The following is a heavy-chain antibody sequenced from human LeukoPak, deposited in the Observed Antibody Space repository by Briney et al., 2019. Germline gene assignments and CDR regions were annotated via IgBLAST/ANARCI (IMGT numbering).Heavy chain of an antibody. D-gene: IGHD2-2*01. CDR1: GGSISSGSYY. CDR2: IYTSGIT. Sequence: PSQTLSLTCTVSGGSISSGSYYWSWIRQPAAKGLEWIGRIYTSGITNYNPSLKSRLTISVDTSKNQFSLQLSSVTAADTAVYYCARDSYCSRTSCYGRSYYFDYWGQGTLVTVSS. V-gene: IGHV4-61*02. CDR3: ARDSYCSRTSCYGRSYYFDY. J-gene: IGHJ4*02.